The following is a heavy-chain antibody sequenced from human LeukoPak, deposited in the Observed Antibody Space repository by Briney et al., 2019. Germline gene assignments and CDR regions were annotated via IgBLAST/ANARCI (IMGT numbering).Heavy chain of an antibody. D-gene: IGHD2-2*01. V-gene: IGHV3-23*01. CDR2: ISATGSTT. CDR3: AKVSSYYYYYMDV. CDR1: GFTFSTYA. Sequence: PGGSLRLSCAASGFTFSTYAMTWVRQAPGKGLESVSLISATGSTTYYAESVRGRFTISRDNSKNTLYLQMNSLRAEDTAVYYCAKVSSYYYYYMDVWGKGTTVTVSS. J-gene: IGHJ6*03.